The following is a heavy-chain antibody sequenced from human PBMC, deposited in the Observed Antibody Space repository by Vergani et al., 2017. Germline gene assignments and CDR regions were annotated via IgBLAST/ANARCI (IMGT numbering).Heavy chain of an antibody. CDR3: VCRTTSPPRCLDC. V-gene: IGHV4-34*01. D-gene: IGHD2-2*01. J-gene: IGHJ4*02. Sequence: QVQLQQWGAGLLKPSETLSLTCAVYGGSFSGYYWSWIRQRPGRGLGWIGEINNSGSTNYNPSHKSRVTISIDTSKNQFSLKLTSVTAADAPVYRCVCRTTSPPRCLDCWGQGTLVIVSS. CDR2: INNSGST. CDR1: GGSFSGYY.